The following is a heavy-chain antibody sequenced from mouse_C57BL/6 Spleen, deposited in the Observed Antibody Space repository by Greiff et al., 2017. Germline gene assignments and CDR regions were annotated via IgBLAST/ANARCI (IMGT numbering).Heavy chain of an antibody. CDR3: TRLPDGYWYFDV. V-gene: IGHV5-9-1*02. CDR1: GFTFSSYA. Sequence: EVKLMESGEGLVKPGGSLKLSCAASGFTFSSYAMSWVRQTPEKRLEWVAYISSGGDYIYYADTVKGRFTISRDNARNTLYLQMSSLKSEDTAMYYCTRLPDGYWYFDVWGTGTTVTVSS. D-gene: IGHD2-3*01. CDR2: ISSGGDYI. J-gene: IGHJ1*03.